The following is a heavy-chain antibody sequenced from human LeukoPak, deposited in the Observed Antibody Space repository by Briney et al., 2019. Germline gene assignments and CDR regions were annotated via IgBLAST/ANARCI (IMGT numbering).Heavy chain of an antibody. CDR3: ARGGYYSSGNDFRFDP. CDR2: IHYTGST. J-gene: IGHJ5*02. D-gene: IGHD3-10*01. CDR1: GGSISSYY. Sequence: PSETLSLTCTVSGGSISSYYWSWIRQSPGKGLECIGYIHYTGSTNYNPSLKSRVTISVETSKNQFSLKLKSVTAADTAVYYCARGGYYSSGNDFRFDPWGQGTLVTVSS. V-gene: IGHV4-59*01.